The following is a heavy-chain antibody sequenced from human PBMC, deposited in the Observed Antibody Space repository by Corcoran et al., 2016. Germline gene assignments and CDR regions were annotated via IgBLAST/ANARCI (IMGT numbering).Heavy chain of an antibody. D-gene: IGHD3-22*01. Sequence: EVQLVESGGGLVQPGGSLRLSCAASGCTFSSYSMNWVSPAPGKGLEWVSYISSSSSTIYYADSVKGRFTISRDNAKNSLYLQMNSLRAEDTAVYYCARDEYYDSSGYYHWGQGTLFTVSS. V-gene: IGHV3-48*04. CDR2: ISSSSSTI. CDR1: GCTFSSYS. J-gene: IGHJ5*02. CDR3: ARDEYYDSSGYYH.